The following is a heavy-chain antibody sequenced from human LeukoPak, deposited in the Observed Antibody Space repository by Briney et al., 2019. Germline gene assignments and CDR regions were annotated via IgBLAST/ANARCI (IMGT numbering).Heavy chain of an antibody. J-gene: IGHJ4*02. CDR3: AKVSDPSSGIVGAHRAVDY. CDR1: GFTFSSYG. V-gene: IGHV3-30*18. D-gene: IGHD1-26*01. CDR2: ISYDGSNK. Sequence: GGSLRLSCAASGFTFSSYGMHWVRQAPGKGLEWVAVISYDGSNKYYADSVKGRFTISRDNSKNTLYLQMNSLRAEDTAVYYCAKVSDPSSGIVGAHRAVDYWGQGTLVTVSS.